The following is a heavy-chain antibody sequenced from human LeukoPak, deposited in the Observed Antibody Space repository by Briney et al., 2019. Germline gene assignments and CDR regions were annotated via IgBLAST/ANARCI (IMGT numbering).Heavy chain of an antibody. CDR3: ARFNIVGATPFDY. D-gene: IGHD1-26*01. Sequence: GGSLRLSCAASGFTFSDTWMHWVRQAPGEGLVWVSRIRSDGSDTRYAESVKGRFTISRDNAKNTLYLQMNSLRAEDTAVYYCARFNIVGATPFDYWGQGTLVTVSS. CDR1: GFTFSDTW. CDR2: IRSDGSDT. V-gene: IGHV3-74*01. J-gene: IGHJ4*02.